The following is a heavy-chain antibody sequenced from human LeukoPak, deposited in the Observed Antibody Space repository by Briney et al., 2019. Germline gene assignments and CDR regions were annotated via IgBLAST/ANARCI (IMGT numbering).Heavy chain of an antibody. D-gene: IGHD2/OR15-2a*01. CDR1: GGSISSSSYY. Sequence: SETLSLTCTVSGGSISSSSYYWGWIRQPPGKGLEWIGSIYYSGSTNYNPSLKSRVTISVDTSKNQFSLKLSSVTAADTAVYYCARHSAVNRYRDFWGQGTLVTVSS. CDR3: ARHSAVNRYRDF. J-gene: IGHJ4*02. CDR2: IYYSGST. V-gene: IGHV4-39*07.